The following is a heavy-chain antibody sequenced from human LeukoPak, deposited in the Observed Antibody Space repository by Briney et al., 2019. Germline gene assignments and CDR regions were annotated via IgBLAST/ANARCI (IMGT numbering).Heavy chain of an antibody. CDR2: IIPIFGTA. CDR1: GGTFSSYA. V-gene: IGHV1-69*05. D-gene: IGHD3-3*01. Sequence: GGSVKVSCKASGGTFSSYAISWVRQAPGQGLEWMGGIIPIFGTANYAQKFQGRVTITTDESTSTAYMELSSLRSEDTAVYYCARTRPRLDPWSGYPSLYYYYYYMDVCGKGATVTVSS. CDR3: ARTRPRLDPWSGYPSLYYYYYYMDV. J-gene: IGHJ6*03.